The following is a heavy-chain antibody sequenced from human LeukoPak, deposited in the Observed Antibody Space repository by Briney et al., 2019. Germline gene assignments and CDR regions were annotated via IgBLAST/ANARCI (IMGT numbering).Heavy chain of an antibody. Sequence: SQTLSLTCAVSGGSISSGNYYWGWLRQHPGKGLEWIGSVYYSGSTYYNPSLKSRLTISKDTSKNQFSLKLSSVTAADTAVYFCATSRNVDQFDIWGRGTMVTVSS. CDR3: ATSRNVDQFDI. J-gene: IGHJ3*02. V-gene: IGHV4-31*11. D-gene: IGHD3/OR15-3a*01. CDR1: GGSISSGNYY. CDR2: VYYSGST.